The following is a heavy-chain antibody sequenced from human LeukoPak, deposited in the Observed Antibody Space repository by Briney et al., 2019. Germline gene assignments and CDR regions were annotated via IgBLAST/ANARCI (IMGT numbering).Heavy chain of an antibody. J-gene: IGHJ4*02. CDR3: TRMTAGHDY. Sequence: PSETLSLTCAVSGVSFDDYYWSWVRQTPGKGLEWIGEINHSGYTNDSPSLKSRVTLSIDTSRRQFSLNLRSVTVADTGIYYCTRMTAGHDYWGQGTLVTVSS. CDR1: GVSFDDYY. CDR2: INHSGYT. V-gene: IGHV4-34*01. D-gene: IGHD2-21*02.